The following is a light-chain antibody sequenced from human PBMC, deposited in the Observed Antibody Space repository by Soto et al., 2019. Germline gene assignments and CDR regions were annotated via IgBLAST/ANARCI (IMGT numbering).Light chain of an antibody. CDR1: SSDVGGYNS. CDR2: DVT. Sequence: QSALAQPASVSGSPGQSITISCTGTSSDVGGYNSVSWYQQHPGKAPKLMIYDVTTRPSGVSNRFSGSKSGNTASLTISGLQAEDEAAYYCSSYTNSNTVRFCGGTPLTVL. CDR3: SSYTNSNTVR. V-gene: IGLV2-14*01. J-gene: IGLJ2*01.